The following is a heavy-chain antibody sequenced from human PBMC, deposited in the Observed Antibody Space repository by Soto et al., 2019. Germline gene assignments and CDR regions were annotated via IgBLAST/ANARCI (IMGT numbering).Heavy chain of an antibody. V-gene: IGHV3-48*02. CDR1: VFTFSSYS. Sequence: GGSLRLPCAASVFTFSSYSMNLVRQSPGKGLEWVSYISSSSSTIYYADSVKGRFTISRDNAKNSLYLQMNSLRDEDTAVYYCARAVVTAARTFFEYWGQGTMVTVSS. J-gene: IGHJ4*02. CDR2: ISSSSSTI. D-gene: IGHD6-6*01. CDR3: ARAVVTAARTFFEY.